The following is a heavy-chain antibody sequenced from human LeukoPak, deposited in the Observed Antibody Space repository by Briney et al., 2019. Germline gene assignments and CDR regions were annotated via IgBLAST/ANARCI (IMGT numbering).Heavy chain of an antibody. CDR2: IKSKTDGGTT. CDR1: GFTFGDYP. Sequence: GGSLRLSCTASGFTFGDYPMSWVRQAPGKGLEWVGRIKSKTDGGTTDYTAPVNGRFTISRDDSKNTLYLQMNSLKTEDTAVYYCTTDLAAMVRAVDYWGQGTLVTVSS. D-gene: IGHD5-18*01. V-gene: IGHV3-15*01. CDR3: TTDLAAMVRAVDY. J-gene: IGHJ4*02.